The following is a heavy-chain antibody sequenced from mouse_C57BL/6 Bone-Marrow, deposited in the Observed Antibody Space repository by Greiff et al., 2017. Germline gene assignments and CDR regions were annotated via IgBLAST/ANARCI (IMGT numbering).Heavy chain of an antibody. CDR1: GYTFTNYW. Sequence: QVQLQQSGAELVRPGTSVKMSCKASGYTFTNYWIGWAKQRPGHGLEWIGDIYTGGGYTNYNEKFKGKATLTAAKSSSTAYMQFSSLTSEDSAIYCYARYDYDGGGYWDQGTTLAVSS. CDR3: ARYDYDGGGY. V-gene: IGHV1-63*01. J-gene: IGHJ2*01. CDR2: IYTGGGYT. D-gene: IGHD2-4*01.